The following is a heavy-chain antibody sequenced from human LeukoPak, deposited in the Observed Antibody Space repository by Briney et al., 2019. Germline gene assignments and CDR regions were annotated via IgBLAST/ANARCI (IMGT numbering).Heavy chain of an antibody. V-gene: IGHV3-9*01. Sequence: PGRSLRLSCAASGFTFDDYAMHWVRQAPGKGLEWVSGISWNSGSIGYADSVKGRFTISRDNAKNSLYLQMNSLRAEDTALYYCAKDIGARDDAFDIWGQGTMVAVSS. D-gene: IGHD1-26*01. CDR2: ISWNSGSI. J-gene: IGHJ3*02. CDR3: AKDIGARDDAFDI. CDR1: GFTFDDYA.